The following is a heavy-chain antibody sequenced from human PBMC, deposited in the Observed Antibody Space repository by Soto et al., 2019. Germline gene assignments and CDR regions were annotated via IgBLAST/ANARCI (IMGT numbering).Heavy chain of an antibody. V-gene: IGHV1-8*01. Sequence: ASVKVSCKASGCTFTSYDINWVRQATGQGLEWMGWMNPNSGNTGYAQKFQGRVTMTRNTSISTAYMELSSLRSEDTAVYYCARLHYYGSGSYYDYYYYYYMDVWGKGTTVTVSS. J-gene: IGHJ6*03. CDR1: GCTFTSYD. D-gene: IGHD3-10*01. CDR3: ARLHYYGSGSYYDYYYYYYMDV. CDR2: MNPNSGNT.